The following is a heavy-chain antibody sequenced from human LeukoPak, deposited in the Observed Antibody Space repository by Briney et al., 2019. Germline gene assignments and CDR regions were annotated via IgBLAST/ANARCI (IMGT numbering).Heavy chain of an antibody. CDR2: INPNPHEDIT. Sequence: GASVKVSCKASGYDFTNYYVHWVRQAPGQGLEWMGPINPNPHEDITTYAQKFQDRVTMTKDPAMSTVYMELSSLTSEDTAVYYCALGVYAPWGGGSFDYWGQGTLVTVSS. CDR3: ALGVYAPWGGGSFDY. CDR1: GYDFTNYY. V-gene: IGHV1-46*03. D-gene: IGHD2-8*02. J-gene: IGHJ4*02.